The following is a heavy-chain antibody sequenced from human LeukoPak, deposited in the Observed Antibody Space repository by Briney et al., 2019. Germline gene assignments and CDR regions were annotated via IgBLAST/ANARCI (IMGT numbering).Heavy chain of an antibody. Sequence: GGSLRLSCAASGFTFSSYAMSWVRQAPGKGLEWVSAISGSGGSTYYADSVKGRFTISRDNSKNTLYLQMNSLRAEDTAVFYCVRNGDYYRLDYWGQGTLVTVSS. J-gene: IGHJ4*02. V-gene: IGHV3-23*01. CDR2: ISGSGGST. D-gene: IGHD2-21*02. CDR3: VRNGDYYRLDY. CDR1: GFTFSSYA.